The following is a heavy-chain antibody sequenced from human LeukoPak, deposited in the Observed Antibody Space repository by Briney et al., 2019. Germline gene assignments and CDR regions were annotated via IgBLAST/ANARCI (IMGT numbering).Heavy chain of an antibody. CDR2: ISAYNGNT. V-gene: IGHV1-18*01. D-gene: IGHD3-9*01. CDR3: ARSPGGYYDILTGYYMVPYFDY. J-gene: IGHJ4*02. CDR1: GYTFTSYG. Sequence: GASVKVSCKASGYTFTSYGISWVRQAPGQGLEWMGWISAYNGNTNYAQKLQGRVTITTDTSTSTAYMELRSLRSDDTAAYYWARSPGGYYDILTGYYMVPYFDYWGQGTLVTVSS.